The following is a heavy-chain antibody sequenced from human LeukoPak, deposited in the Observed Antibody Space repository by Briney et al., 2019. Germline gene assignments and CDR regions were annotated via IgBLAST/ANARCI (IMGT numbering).Heavy chain of an antibody. CDR1: AYSLNELS. J-gene: IGHJ6*03. Sequence: ASVNVSRKVYAYSLNELSMHWVRQAPGEGREGMGGFDAVHGKTAYAQRFQGRVTITDDPSTDTGYMEVRSLTSEHTAPYYCGTARLPLVEGVIITGGEPHYYMGVWGRGTTGIVSS. D-gene: IGHD3-10*01. V-gene: IGHV1-24*01. CDR3: GTARLPLVEGVIITGGEPHYYMGV. CDR2: FDAVHGKT.